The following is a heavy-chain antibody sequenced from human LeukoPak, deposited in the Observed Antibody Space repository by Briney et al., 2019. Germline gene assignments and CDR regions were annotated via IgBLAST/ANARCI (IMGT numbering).Heavy chain of an antibody. D-gene: IGHD1-26*01. J-gene: IGHJ4*02. CDR3: AKGQKWELPLDY. CDR2: INWNGGST. CDR1: GFTFDDYG. V-gene: IGHV3-20*04. Sequence: GGSLRLSCAASGFTFDDYGMSWVRQAPGKGLEWVSGINWNGGSTGYADSVKGRFTISRDNAKNTLYLQMNSLRAEDTAVYYCAKGQKWELPLDYWGQGTLVTVSS.